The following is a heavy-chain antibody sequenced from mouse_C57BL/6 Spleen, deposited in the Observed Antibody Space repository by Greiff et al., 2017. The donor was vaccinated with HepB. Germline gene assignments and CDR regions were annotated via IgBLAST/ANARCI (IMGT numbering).Heavy chain of an antibody. V-gene: IGHV1-61*01. Sequence: QVQLQQPGAELVRPGSSVKLSCKASGYTFTSYWMDWVKQRPGQGLEWIGNIYPSDSETHYNQKFKDKATLTVDKSSSTAYMQLSSLTSEDSAVYYCARWGLRRREYYFDYWGQGTTLTVSS. D-gene: IGHD2-2*01. CDR1: GYTFTSYW. CDR3: ARWGLRRREYYFDY. J-gene: IGHJ2*01. CDR2: IYPSDSET.